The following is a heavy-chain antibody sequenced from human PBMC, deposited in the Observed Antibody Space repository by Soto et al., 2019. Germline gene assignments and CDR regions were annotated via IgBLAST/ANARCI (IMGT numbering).Heavy chain of an antibody. CDR3: ARGYGDYVLDY. V-gene: IGHV4-30-2*01. CDR1: GGSISSGGYS. Sequence: PSETLSLTCAVSGGSISSGGYSWSWIRQPPGKGLEWIGYMYHSGSTYYNPSLKSRVTISIDRSKNQFSLKLSSVTAADTAVYYCARGYGDYVLDYWGQGTLVTVSS. D-gene: IGHD4-17*01. CDR2: MYHSGST. J-gene: IGHJ4*02.